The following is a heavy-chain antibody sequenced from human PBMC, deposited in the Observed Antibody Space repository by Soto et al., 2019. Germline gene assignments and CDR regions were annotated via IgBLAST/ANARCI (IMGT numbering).Heavy chain of an antibody. D-gene: IGHD6-19*01. V-gene: IGHV3-33*01. CDR3: ARDSISSLAVAGYYYYGMDV. CDR1: GFTFSSYG. CDR2: IWYDGSNK. J-gene: IGHJ6*02. Sequence: GGSLRLSCAASGFTFSSYGMHWVRQAPGKGLEWVAVIWYDGSNKYYADSVKGRFTISRDNSKNTLYLQMNSLRAEDTAVYYCARDSISSLAVAGYYYYGMDVWGQGTTVTVSS.